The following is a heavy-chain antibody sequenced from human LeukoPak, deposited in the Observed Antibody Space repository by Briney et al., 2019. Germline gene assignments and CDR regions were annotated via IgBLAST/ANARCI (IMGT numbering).Heavy chain of an antibody. Sequence: SETLSLTCTVSSGSINSDGYYWSWIRQPAGKGLEWIGRVYSTGSANYSPSLESRVIISIDTSKNQFFLRLSSVTAADTAVYYCARVYRRDGYNYDGFDTWGQGTMVTVS. CDR3: ARVYRRDGYNYDGFDT. V-gene: IGHV4-61*02. CDR1: SGSINSDGYY. D-gene: IGHD5-24*01. J-gene: IGHJ3*02. CDR2: VYSTGSA.